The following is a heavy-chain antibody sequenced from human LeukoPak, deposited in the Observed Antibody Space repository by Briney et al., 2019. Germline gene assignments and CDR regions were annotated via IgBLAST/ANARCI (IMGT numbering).Heavy chain of an antibody. Sequence: NSGGSLRLSCAASGFIFSNYSMTWVRQAPGKGLEWVSSISSSSSYIYYADSAKGRFTISRDNAKNSLYLQMNSLRAEDTAVYYCARAHFYDSSGYYGAFDIWGQGTTVTVSS. CDR3: ARAHFYDSSGYYGAFDI. J-gene: IGHJ3*02. CDR2: ISSSSSYI. CDR1: GFIFSNYS. V-gene: IGHV3-21*01. D-gene: IGHD3-22*01.